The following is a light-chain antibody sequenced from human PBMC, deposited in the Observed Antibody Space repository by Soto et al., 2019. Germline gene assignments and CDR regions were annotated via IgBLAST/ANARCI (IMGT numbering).Light chain of an antibody. Sequence: QSVLTQPPSVSGAPGQSVTISCTGSSSNIGAGYDVHWYQQLPGTAPKLLIYNNNNRPSGVPDRFSGSKSGTSASLAITGLQAEDEADYYCQSYDTSLSGGNVVGTGTKLTVL. V-gene: IGLV1-40*01. CDR1: SSNIGAGYD. CDR3: QSYDTSLSGGNV. J-gene: IGLJ1*01. CDR2: NNN.